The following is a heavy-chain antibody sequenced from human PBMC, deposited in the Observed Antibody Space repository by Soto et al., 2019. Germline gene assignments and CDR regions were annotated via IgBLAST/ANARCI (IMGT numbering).Heavy chain of an antibody. CDR1: RFTFSDYH. J-gene: IGHJ4*02. V-gene: IGHV3-11*01. D-gene: IGHD3-10*01. Sequence: QVQLVESGGGLVKPGGSLRLSCTASRFTFSDYHMNWIRQAPGKGLEWVSYITTSGSTIYYADSVKGRFTLSRDNAKKSVYMQMTRLRAEDTAVYYCARVRGSGNYYFDYWGQGTLVTVSS. CDR2: ITTSGSTI. CDR3: ARVRGSGNYYFDY.